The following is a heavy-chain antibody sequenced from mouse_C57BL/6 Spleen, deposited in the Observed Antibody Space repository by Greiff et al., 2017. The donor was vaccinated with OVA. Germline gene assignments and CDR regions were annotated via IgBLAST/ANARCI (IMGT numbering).Heavy chain of an antibody. CDR3: ASDGSSYFDV. CDR2: ISYDGSN. D-gene: IGHD1-1*01. J-gene: IGHJ1*03. V-gene: IGHV3-6*01. Sequence: EVQLVESGPGLVKPSQSLSLTCSVTGYSITSGYYWNWLRQFPGNKLEWMGYISYDGSNNYNPSLKNRISITRDTSKNQFFLKLNSVTTEDTATYYCASDGSSYFDVWGTGTTVTVSS. CDR1: GYSITSGYY.